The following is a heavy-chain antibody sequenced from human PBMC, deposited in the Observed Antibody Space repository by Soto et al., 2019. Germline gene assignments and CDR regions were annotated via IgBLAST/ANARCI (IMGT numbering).Heavy chain of an antibody. CDR3: AHGGPAASLDF. CDR2: IYWNDDR. V-gene: IGHV2-5*01. CDR1: GFSLSNPGVG. Sequence: QITLKESGPTLVKPTQTLTLTCTFSGFSLSNPGVGMGWVRQPPGKALQWLAVIYWNDDRRYSPSLKTRLTITKDNSKNQVVLTMTDMDPVDTATYYCAHGGPAASLDFWGQGTLVTVSS. D-gene: IGHD2-2*01. J-gene: IGHJ4*02.